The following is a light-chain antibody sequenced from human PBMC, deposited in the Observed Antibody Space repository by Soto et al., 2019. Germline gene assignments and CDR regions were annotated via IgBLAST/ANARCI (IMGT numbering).Light chain of an antibody. Sequence: DIQMTQSPSSLSASVGDRVTITCRASQGISNYLAWYQQKPGKVPKLLIYAASTLQSGVPSRFSGSGSGTDFTLTISRLEPEDFAVYYCQQYGSSPIFTFGPGTKVDIK. V-gene: IGKV1-27*01. J-gene: IGKJ3*01. CDR1: QGISNY. CDR3: QQYGSSPIFT. CDR2: AAS.